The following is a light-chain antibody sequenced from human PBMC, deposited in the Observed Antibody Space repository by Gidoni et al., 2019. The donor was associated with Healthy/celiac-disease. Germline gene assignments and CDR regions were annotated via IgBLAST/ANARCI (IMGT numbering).Light chain of an antibody. V-gene: IGLV1-40*01. CDR3: QSYDSSLSGSMV. CDR2: GNS. Sequence: QSVLTQPPSVSGAPGQRVTISCTGISSNIGAGYDVHWYQQLPGTAPKLLIYGNSNRPSGVPDRFSGSKSGTSASLAITGLQAEDEADYYCQSYDSSLSGSMVFGGGTKLTVL. J-gene: IGLJ2*01. CDR1: SSNIGAGYD.